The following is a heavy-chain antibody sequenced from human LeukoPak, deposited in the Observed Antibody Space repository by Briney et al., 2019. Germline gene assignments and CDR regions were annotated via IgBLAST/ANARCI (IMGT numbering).Heavy chain of an antibody. CDR2: IYSGGST. D-gene: IGHD5-18*01. V-gene: IGHV3-53*01. CDR1: GFTVSSNY. J-gene: IGHJ4*02. CDR3: ARGKNTAMVDY. Sequence: GGSLRLSCAASGFTVSSNYMSWVRQAPGKGLEWVSVIYSGGSTYYADSVKGRFTISRDNSKNTLYLQMNSLRAEGTAVYYCARGKNTAMVDYLGQGTLVTVSS.